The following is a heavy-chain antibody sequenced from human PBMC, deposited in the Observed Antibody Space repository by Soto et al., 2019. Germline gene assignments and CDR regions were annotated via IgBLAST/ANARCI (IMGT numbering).Heavy chain of an antibody. CDR1: GGSIRSLY. J-gene: IGHJ3*02. CDR2: IYPSGST. V-gene: IGHV4-59*01. D-gene: IGHD5-12*01. CDR3: ARGDGYNSAFDI. Sequence: ETLSLTYTVSGGSIRSLYWSWIRQPPGKGLEWIGHIYPSGSTDYNPSLKSRVTISSDTSESQFSLKVHSVTPADTAVYYCARGDGYNSAFDIWGQGTMVTVSS.